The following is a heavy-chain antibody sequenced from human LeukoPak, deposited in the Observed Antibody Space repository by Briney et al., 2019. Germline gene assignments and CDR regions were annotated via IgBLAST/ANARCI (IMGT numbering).Heavy chain of an antibody. Sequence: GGSLRLSCAASGFTFSSYWMHWVRQAPGKGLVWVSRINSDGSSTSYADSVKGRFTISRDNAKNTLYLQMNSLRAEDTSVYYCARDRNTGSSYENLFEYWGQGSLVTVSS. J-gene: IGHJ4*02. D-gene: IGHD1-26*01. V-gene: IGHV3-74*01. CDR3: ARDRNTGSSYENLFEY. CDR1: GFTFSSYW. CDR2: INSDGSST.